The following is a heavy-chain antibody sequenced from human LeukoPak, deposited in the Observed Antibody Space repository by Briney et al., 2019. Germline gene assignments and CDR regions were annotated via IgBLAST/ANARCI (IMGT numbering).Heavy chain of an antibody. CDR3: VRDPEALDY. Sequence: GGSLRLSCVASGFTFSDYSMNWVRQAPGKGLEWVSYIGRGRPNIHYAQSVKGRFTISRDNAKNSLYLQMNSLRDEDTAVYYCVRDPEALDYWGQGTLVTVSS. CDR2: IGRGRPNI. V-gene: IGHV3-48*02. CDR1: GFTFSDYS. J-gene: IGHJ4*02.